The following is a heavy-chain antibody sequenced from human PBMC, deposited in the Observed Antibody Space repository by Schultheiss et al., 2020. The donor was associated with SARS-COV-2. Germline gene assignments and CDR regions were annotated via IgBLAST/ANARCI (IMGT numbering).Heavy chain of an antibody. CDR2: INAGNGNT. CDR3: ARGGPRYSSSWYVFDQ. V-gene: IGHV1-3*01. CDR1: GSTFPLSA. D-gene: IGHD6-13*01. Sequence: ASVKVSCKASGSTFPLSALPFFRQAPGQRLEWMGWINAGNGNTKYSQKFQGRVTITRDTSANTAYMELNSLRSEDTAVYYCARGGPRYSSSWYVFDQWGQGTLVTVSS. J-gene: IGHJ4*02.